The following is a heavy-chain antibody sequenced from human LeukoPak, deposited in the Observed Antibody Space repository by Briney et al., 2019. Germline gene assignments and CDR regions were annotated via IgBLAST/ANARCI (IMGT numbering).Heavy chain of an antibody. CDR1: GFTFSSCA. CDR2: ISGSGGST. J-gene: IGHJ4*02. V-gene: IGHV3-23*01. Sequence: PGGSLRLSCAASGFTFSSCAMSWVRQAPGEGLEWVSAISGSGGSTYYADSVKGRFTISRDNSKNTLYLQMNSLRAEDTAVYYCAKFLPTHIVVANYYFDYWGQGTLVTVSS. D-gene: IGHD2-21*01. CDR3: AKFLPTHIVVANYYFDY.